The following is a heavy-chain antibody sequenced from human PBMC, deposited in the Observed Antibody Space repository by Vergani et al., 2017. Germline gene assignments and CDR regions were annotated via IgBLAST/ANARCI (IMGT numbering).Heavy chain of an antibody. D-gene: IGHD3-16*01. V-gene: IGHV4-61*02. CDR2: LYLGGPT. CDR3: VSTIWVGQSSDAYDS. J-gene: IGHJ3*01. Sequence: QLQESGPALVKPSQTLSLTCSVSGGSVHTSTHYWGWIRQPAGGKLEWIGRLYLGGPTDYNPSLRGRASLFLDTSKNQFFLNLTSMTAADTALYFCVSTIWVGQSSDAYDSWGRGQRVTVSS. CDR1: GGSVHTSTHY.